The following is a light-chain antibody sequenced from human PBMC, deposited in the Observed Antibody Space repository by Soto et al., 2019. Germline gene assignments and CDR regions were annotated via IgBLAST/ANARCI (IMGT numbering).Light chain of an antibody. CDR3: QSYDDSLSVHYV. Sequence: QSVLTQPPSVSGAPGQRVTISCTGSSSNIGSTYDVQGYQQLPGTAPKLLIHGNTNRPSGVPDRFSGSKSGTSASLAITGLQADDEADYDCQSYDDSLSVHYVFGTGTKLTVL. CDR1: SSNIGSTYD. CDR2: GNT. J-gene: IGLJ1*01. V-gene: IGLV1-40*01.